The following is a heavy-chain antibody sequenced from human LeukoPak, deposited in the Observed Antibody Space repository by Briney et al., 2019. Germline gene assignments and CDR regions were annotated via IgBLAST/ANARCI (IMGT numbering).Heavy chain of an antibody. J-gene: IGHJ4*02. CDR3: AREGLSYGYPY. D-gene: IGHD5-18*01. CDR2: INGDGRFT. CDR1: GFTFSSYA. Sequence: GGSLRLSCAASGFTFSSYAMSWVRQAPGKGLVWVSRINGDGRFTNYADSMKGRFTISRDNAKNMLYLQMNSLRAEDTAVYYCAREGLSYGYPYWGQGTLVAVSS. V-gene: IGHV3-74*01.